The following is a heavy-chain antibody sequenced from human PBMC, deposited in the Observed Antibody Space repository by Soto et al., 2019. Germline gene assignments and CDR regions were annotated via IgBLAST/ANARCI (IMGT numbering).Heavy chain of an antibody. Sequence: EVQLVESGGGLVQPGVSLRLSCAASGFTFRTYSMNWVRQAPGKGLEWISYITKSSKTIYYADSVKGRFTISRDNAKNSLYLQMNSLSAEDTAVYYCTRDHGYGYGMDVWGQGTTVTVSS. CDR1: GFTFRTYS. D-gene: IGHD5-12*01. CDR2: ITKSSKTI. V-gene: IGHV3-48*01. CDR3: TRDHGYGYGMDV. J-gene: IGHJ6*02.